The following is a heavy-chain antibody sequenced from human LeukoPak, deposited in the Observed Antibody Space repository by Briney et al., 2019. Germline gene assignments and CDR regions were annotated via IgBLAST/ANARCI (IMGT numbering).Heavy chain of an antibody. CDR3: AREFYDFWSGSHPGSYFDY. CDR1: GFTFSSYG. CDR2: IWYDGSNK. Sequence: GGSLRLSCAASGFTFSSYGMHWVRQAPGKGLEWVAVIWYDGSNKYYADSVKGRFTISRDNSKNTLYLQMNSLRAEGTAVYYCAREFYDFWSGSHPGSYFDYWGQGTLVTVSS. D-gene: IGHD3-3*01. J-gene: IGHJ4*02. V-gene: IGHV3-33*01.